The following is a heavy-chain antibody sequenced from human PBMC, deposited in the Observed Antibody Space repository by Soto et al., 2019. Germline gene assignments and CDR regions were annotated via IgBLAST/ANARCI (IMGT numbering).Heavy chain of an antibody. CDR1: GYTFTSYA. CDR3: ARVGGKMARIDVNAFDI. V-gene: IGHV1-3*01. J-gene: IGHJ3*02. CDR2: INAGNGNT. D-gene: IGHD3-16*01. Sequence: ASVKVSCKTSGYTFTSYAMHWVRQAPGQRLEWMGWINAGNGNTKYSQKFQGRVTITRDTSASTAYMELSSLRSEDTAVYYCARVGGKMARIDVNAFDIWAQRTMVTVSS.